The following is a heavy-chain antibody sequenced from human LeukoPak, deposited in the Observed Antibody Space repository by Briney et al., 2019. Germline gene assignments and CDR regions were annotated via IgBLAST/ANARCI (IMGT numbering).Heavy chain of an antibody. J-gene: IGHJ4*02. Sequence: PSETLSLTCTVSGASISTYYWSWIRQPPGKGLEWIGYIYYSGSTNYNPSLKSRVTISVDTSKNQFSLKLSSVTAADTAVYYCARRFYGLGSYYFDYWGQGTLVTVSS. CDR3: ARRFYGLGSYYFDY. CDR2: IYYSGST. CDR1: GASISTYY. D-gene: IGHD3-10*01. V-gene: IGHV4-59*08.